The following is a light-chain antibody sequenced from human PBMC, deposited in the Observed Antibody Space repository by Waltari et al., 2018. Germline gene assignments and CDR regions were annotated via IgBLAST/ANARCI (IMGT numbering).Light chain of an antibody. CDR3: QQAKTFPLT. J-gene: IGKJ4*01. CDR2: SAS. V-gene: IGKV1-12*01. CDR1: QGISTW. Sequence: DTQMTQSPSAVSASVGDRLTITCRASQGISTWLAWYQQKPGKAPKLLIYSASRLQNGVPSRFSGSGYGTDLTLTISSLQPEDFATYYCQQAKTFPLTFGGGTKVEIK.